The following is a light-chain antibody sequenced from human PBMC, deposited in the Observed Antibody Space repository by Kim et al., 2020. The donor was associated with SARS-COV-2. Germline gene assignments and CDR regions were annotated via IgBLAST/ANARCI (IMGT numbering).Light chain of an antibody. Sequence: DIQMTQSPSSLSASVGDRVTITCRASQNIDDFLNWYQHKPGQAPRLLIYGASSLQSGVPSRFTGSGSGTEFTLTISSLQADEFATYYCQQSYRTPLTFGGGTKVDIK. J-gene: IGKJ4*01. CDR3: QQSYRTPLT. CDR1: QNIDDF. V-gene: IGKV1-39*01. CDR2: GAS.